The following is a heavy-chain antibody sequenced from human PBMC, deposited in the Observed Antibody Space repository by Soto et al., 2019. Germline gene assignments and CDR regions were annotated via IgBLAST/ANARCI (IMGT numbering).Heavy chain of an antibody. Sequence: QVQLQESGPGLVKPSQTLSLTCTVSGGSISSGGYYWSWIRQYPGKGREWIGYIYYSGSTYYNPSLRSRVTISVDTSKNQFSLKLSYVTAADTAVYYCARDNIGGAFDIWGQGTMVTVSS. CDR1: GGSISSGGYY. V-gene: IGHV4-31*03. J-gene: IGHJ3*02. CDR2: IYYSGST. CDR3: ARDNIGGAFDI. D-gene: IGHD1-26*01.